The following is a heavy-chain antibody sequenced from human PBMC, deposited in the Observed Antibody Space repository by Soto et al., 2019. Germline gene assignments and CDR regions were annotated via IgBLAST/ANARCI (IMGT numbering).Heavy chain of an antibody. J-gene: IGHJ6*02. Sequence: GGSLRLSCAASGFTFSSCAMHWVRQAPGKGLEWVAVISYDGSNKYYADSVKGRFTISRDNSKNTLYLQMNGLRAEDTAVYYCAVYSSSSYFYYYYGMDVWGQGTKVTVSS. CDR3: AVYSSSSYFYYYYGMDV. V-gene: IGHV3-30-3*01. D-gene: IGHD6-6*01. CDR1: GFTFSSCA. CDR2: ISYDGSNK.